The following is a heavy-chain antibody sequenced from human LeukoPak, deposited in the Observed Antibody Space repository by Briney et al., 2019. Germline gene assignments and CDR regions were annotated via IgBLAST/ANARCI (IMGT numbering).Heavy chain of an antibody. CDR1: GYTFTSYD. CDR3: AGFPGAYDYYYGMDV. J-gene: IGHJ6*02. CDR2: IIPIFGTA. D-gene: IGHD1-26*01. Sequence: SVKVSCKASGYTFTSYDINWVRQATGQGLEWMGGIIPIFGTANYAQKFQGRVTITADESTSTAYMELSSLRSEDTAVYYCAGFPGAYDYYYGMDVWGQGTTVTVSS. V-gene: IGHV1-69*13.